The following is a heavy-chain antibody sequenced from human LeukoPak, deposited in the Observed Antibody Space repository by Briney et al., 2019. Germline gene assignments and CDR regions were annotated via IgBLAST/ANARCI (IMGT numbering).Heavy chain of an antibody. CDR1: GGSISSYY. CDR3: ARHRPPSYSSSWYSNWSDP. J-gene: IGHJ5*02. D-gene: IGHD6-13*01. Sequence: PSETLSLTCTVSGGSISSYYWSWIRQPPGKGLEWIGYIYYSGSTNYNPSLKSRVTISVDTSKNQFSLKPSSVTAADTAVYYCARHRPPSYSSSWYSNWSDPWGQGTLVTVSS. V-gene: IGHV4-59*08. CDR2: IYYSGST.